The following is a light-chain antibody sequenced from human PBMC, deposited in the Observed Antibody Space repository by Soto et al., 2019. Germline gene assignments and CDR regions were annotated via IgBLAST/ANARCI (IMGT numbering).Light chain of an antibody. V-gene: IGKV1-39*01. J-gene: IGKJ1*01. Sequence: DIEMTQSTSSLSASVGDTVTITCRASQSITNYLTWFQQKPGKAPSLLIFAADNLQDGVPSRFSGSGSGRDFSLTISSLQPEDFATYYCQQSYDMPWTFGQRSKVAIK. CDR1: QSITNY. CDR3: QQSYDMPWT. CDR2: AAD.